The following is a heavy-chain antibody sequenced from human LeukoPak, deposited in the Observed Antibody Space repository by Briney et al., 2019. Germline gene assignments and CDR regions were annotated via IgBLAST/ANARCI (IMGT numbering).Heavy chain of an antibody. CDR2: ISAYNGNT. Sequence: ASVKVSCKASGYTFTSYGISWVRQAPGQGLEWMGWISAYNGNTNYAQKLQGRVTMTTDTSTSTAYMELRSLRSDDTAVYYCARDQDYCGPGSYPTGGYYFDYWGQGTLVTVFS. D-gene: IGHD3-10*01. CDR1: GYTFTSYG. V-gene: IGHV1-18*01. CDR3: ARDQDYCGPGSYPTGGYYFDY. J-gene: IGHJ4*02.